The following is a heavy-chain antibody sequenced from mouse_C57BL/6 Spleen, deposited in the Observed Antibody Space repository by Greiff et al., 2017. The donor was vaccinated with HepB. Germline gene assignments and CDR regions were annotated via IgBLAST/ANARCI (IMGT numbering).Heavy chain of an antibody. D-gene: IGHD2-2*01. Sequence: EVQLQQSGTVLARPGASVKMSCKTSGYTFTSYWMHWVKQRPGQGLEWIGAIYPGNSDTSYNQKFKGKAKLTAVTSASTAYMELSSLTNEDSAVYYCTRYRGSTMVTYFDYWGQGTTLTVSS. V-gene: IGHV1-5*01. CDR3: TRYRGSTMVTYFDY. CDR2: IYPGNSDT. CDR1: GYTFTSYW. J-gene: IGHJ2*01.